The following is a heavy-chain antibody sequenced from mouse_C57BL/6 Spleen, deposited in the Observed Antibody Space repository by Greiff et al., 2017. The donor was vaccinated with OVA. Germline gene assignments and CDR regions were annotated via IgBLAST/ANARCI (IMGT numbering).Heavy chain of an antibody. Sequence: EVQGVESGGGLVKPGGSLKLSCAASGFTFSDYGMHWVRQAPEKGLEWVAYISSGSSTIYYADTVKGRFTISRDNAKNTLFLQMTSLRSEDTAMYYCAKALTGGPFAYWGQGTLVTVSA. J-gene: IGHJ3*01. CDR1: GFTFSDYG. V-gene: IGHV5-17*01. CDR2: ISSGSSTI. CDR3: AKALTGGPFAY. D-gene: IGHD1-1*02.